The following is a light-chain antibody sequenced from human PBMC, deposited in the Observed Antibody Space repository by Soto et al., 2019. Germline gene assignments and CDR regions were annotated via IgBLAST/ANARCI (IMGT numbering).Light chain of an antibody. CDR1: SSDVGSYNY. CDR2: DVS. Sequence: QSVLTQPASVSGSPGQSITISCTGTSSDVGSYNYVSWYQQHPGKAPKLMIYDVSHRPSGVSNRFSGSKSGHTASLTISGLQAEDEADYYCTSYTTSTTRVFGGGTKLTV. J-gene: IGLJ3*02. V-gene: IGLV2-14*01. CDR3: TSYTTSTTRV.